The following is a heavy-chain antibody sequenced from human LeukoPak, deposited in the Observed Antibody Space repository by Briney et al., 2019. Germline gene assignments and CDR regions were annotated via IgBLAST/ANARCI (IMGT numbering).Heavy chain of an antibody. D-gene: IGHD3-22*01. V-gene: IGHV3-23*01. J-gene: IGHJ4*02. CDR1: GFTFSNYA. CDR2: ISSRGDGT. CDR3: ARGGYYYDSSGYSHLPDY. Sequence: GGSLRLSCAASGFTFSNYAMSWVRQAPGKGLEWVSTISSRGDGTYYADSVRGRFTVSRDNFKNTLYLQMNNLRAEDTAVYYCARGGYYYDSSGYSHLPDYWGQGTLVTVSA.